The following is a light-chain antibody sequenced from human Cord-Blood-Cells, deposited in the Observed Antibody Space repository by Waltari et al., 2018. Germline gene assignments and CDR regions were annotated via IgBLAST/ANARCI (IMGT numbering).Light chain of an antibody. CDR3: QSYDSSNHNVV. Sequence: NFMLTQPHSVSESPGKTVTISCTRSSGSIASNYVQWYQQRPGSSPTTVIYEDNQRPPGVPDRFSGSIDSSSNSASLTISGLKTEDEADYYCQSYDSSNHNVVFGGGTKLTVL. CDR1: SGSIASNY. V-gene: IGLV6-57*01. J-gene: IGLJ2*01. CDR2: EDN.